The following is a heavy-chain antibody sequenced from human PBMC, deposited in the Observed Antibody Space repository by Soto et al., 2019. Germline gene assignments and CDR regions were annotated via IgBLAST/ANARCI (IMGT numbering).Heavy chain of an antibody. J-gene: IGHJ6*02. CDR2: IYDSGNT. V-gene: IGHV4-59*01. Sequence: SEALSVTGTVSGGPSRSYCWSWIRQPPGTGLERIGYIYDSGNTDYNPSLKSRVTISVDTSKNQFSLKLSSVTTADTAVYYCARGGGKYYYESSGHSNHAMDVWGQGTTVTVSS. D-gene: IGHD3-22*01. CDR3: ARGGGKYYYESSGHSNHAMDV. CDR1: GGPSRSYC.